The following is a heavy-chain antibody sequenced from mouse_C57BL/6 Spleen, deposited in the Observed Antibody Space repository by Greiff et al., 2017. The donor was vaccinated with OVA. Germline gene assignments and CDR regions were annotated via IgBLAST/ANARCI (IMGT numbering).Heavy chain of an antibody. CDR2: IDPSDSYT. J-gene: IGHJ2*01. CDR3: ARSYYGSSYNGAYFDY. CDR1: GYTFTSYW. V-gene: IGHV1-50*01. Sequence: QVQLQQSGAELVKPGASVKLSCKASGYTFTSYWMQWVKQRPGQGLEWIGEIDPSDSYTNYNQKFKGKATLTVDTSSSTAYMQLSSLTSEDSAVYYCARSYYGSSYNGAYFDYWGQGTTLTVSS. D-gene: IGHD1-1*01.